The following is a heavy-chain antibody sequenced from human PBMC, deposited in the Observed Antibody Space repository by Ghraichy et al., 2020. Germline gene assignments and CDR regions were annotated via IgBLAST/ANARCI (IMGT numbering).Heavy chain of an antibody. CDR3: GRANGQFSDFWSGYYPGGGWFDP. Sequence: GESLNISCAASGFTFSSYGMHWVRQAPGKGLEWVAVIWYDGSNKYYADSVKGRFTISRDNSKNTLYLQMNSLRAEDTAVYYCGRANGQFSDFWSGYYPGGGWFDPWGQGTLVTVSS. J-gene: IGHJ5*02. CDR1: GFTFSSYG. D-gene: IGHD3-3*01. CDR2: IWYDGSNK. V-gene: IGHV3-33*01.